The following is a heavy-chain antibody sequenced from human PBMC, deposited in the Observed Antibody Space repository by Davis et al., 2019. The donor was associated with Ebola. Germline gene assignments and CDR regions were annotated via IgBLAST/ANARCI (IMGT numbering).Heavy chain of an antibody. CDR3: AVLGAAARPLHYYYYGMDV. Sequence: ASVTVSCKASVYTFTSYDINWVRQATGQGLEWMGWMNPNSGNTGYAQKFQGRVTITRDTSASTAYMELSSLRSEDTAVYYCAVLGAAARPLHYYYYGMDVWGQGTLVTVSS. V-gene: IGHV1-8*01. J-gene: IGHJ6*02. CDR1: VYTFTSYD. D-gene: IGHD6-6*01. CDR2: MNPNSGNT.